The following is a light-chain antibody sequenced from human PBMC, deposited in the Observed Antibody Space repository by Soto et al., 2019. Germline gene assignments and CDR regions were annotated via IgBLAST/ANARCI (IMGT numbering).Light chain of an antibody. CDR2: LGS. J-gene: IGKJ1*01. CDR1: RSLLHSNGYNY. Sequence: DIVMTQSPLSLPVTSGDPACISCKSSRSLLHSNGYNYLDWYLQKPGQSPQLLIYLGSNRASGVPDRFSGSGSGTDFTLKISRVEAEDVGVYYCMQPLQSWTFGQGTKVDIK. V-gene: IGKV2-28*01. CDR3: MQPLQSWT.